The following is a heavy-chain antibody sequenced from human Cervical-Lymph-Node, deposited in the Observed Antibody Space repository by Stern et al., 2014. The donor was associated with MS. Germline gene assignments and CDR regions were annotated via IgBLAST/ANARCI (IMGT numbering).Heavy chain of an antibody. V-gene: IGHV1-69*01. J-gene: IGHJ4*02. D-gene: IGHD3-9*01. CDR2: IVPIFGRA. Sequence: MQLVESGAEVKKPGSSVKVSCKASGGTFSNYAINWVRQAPGQGLEWMGGIVPIFGRANYAQKFQGRVTITADDSTSTAYMELSSLRSEDTAVYFCARGWSYDILTAYSYWGQGTLVTVSS. CDR1: GGTFSNYA. CDR3: ARGWSYDILTAYSY.